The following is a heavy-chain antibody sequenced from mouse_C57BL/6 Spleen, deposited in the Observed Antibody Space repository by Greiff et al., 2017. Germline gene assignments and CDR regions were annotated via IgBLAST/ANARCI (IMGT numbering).Heavy chain of an antibody. V-gene: IGHV1-22*01. J-gene: IGHJ3*01. CDR3: ARNGHYYGSSSFAY. CDR1: GYTFTDYN. Sequence: EVKLMESGPELVKPGASVKMSCKASGYTFTDYNMHWVKQSHGKSLEWIGDINPNNGGTSYNQKFKGKATLTVNKSSSTAYMELRSLTSEDSAVYYCARNGHYYGSSSFAYWGQGTLVTVSA. CDR2: INPNNGGT. D-gene: IGHD1-1*01.